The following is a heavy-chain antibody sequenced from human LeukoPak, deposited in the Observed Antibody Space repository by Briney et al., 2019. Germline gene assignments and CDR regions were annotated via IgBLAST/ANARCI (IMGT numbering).Heavy chain of an antibody. CDR3: ARVILEGPVPSYDPSSYYYYYMDV. CDR1: GGTFSSYA. V-gene: IGHV1-69*05. CDR2: IIPIFGTA. D-gene: IGHD3-3*01. J-gene: IGHJ6*03. Sequence: ASVKVSCKASGGTFSSYAISWVRQAPGQGLEWMGGIIPIFGTANYAQKFQGRVTITTDESTSTAYMELSSLRSEDTAVYYCARVILEGPVPSYDPSSYYYYYMDVWGKGTTVTVSS.